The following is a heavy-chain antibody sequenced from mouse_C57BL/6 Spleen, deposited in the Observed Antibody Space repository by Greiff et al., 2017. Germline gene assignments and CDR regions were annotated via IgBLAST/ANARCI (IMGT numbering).Heavy chain of an antibody. V-gene: IGHV5-17*01. CDR3: AMPAGPYAMDY. CDR2: ISSGSSTI. D-gene: IGHD1-2*01. J-gene: IGHJ4*01. Sequence: EVMLVESGGGLVKPGGSLKLSCAASGFTFSDYGMHWVRQAPEKGLEWVAYISSGSSTIYYADTVKGRFTISRDNAKNTLFLQMTSLRSEDTAMYYCAMPAGPYAMDYWGQGTSVTVSS. CDR1: GFTFSDYG.